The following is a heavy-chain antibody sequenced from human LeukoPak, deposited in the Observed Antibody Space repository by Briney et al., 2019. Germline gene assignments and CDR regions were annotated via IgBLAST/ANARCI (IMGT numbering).Heavy chain of an antibody. V-gene: IGHV3-74*01. J-gene: IGHJ3*02. CDR1: GFTFSSYW. CDR3: ARGYYGGFDI. D-gene: IGHD4-23*01. CDR2: IKSDGSST. Sequence: GESLRLSCAASGFTFSSYWMHWVRQAPGKGLVWVSRIKSDGSSTSYADSVKGRFTISRDNAKNTVYLQMNSLRAEDTAVYYCARGYYGGFDIWGQGTMVTVSS.